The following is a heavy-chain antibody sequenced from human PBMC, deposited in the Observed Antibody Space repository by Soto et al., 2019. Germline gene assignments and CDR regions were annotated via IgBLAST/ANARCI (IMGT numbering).Heavy chain of an antibody. CDR1: GGSFSGYY. V-gene: IGHV4-34*01. Sequence: QVQLQQWGAGLLKPSETLSLTCAVYGGSFSGYYWSWIRQPPGKGLAWIGEINHSGSTNYNPSLKRRVTISVDTSKNQFSLKLSSVTAADTAVYYCARSPLSAVRYYYYYMDVWGKGTTVTVSS. CDR3: ARSPLSAVRYYYYYMDV. CDR2: INHSGST. J-gene: IGHJ6*03.